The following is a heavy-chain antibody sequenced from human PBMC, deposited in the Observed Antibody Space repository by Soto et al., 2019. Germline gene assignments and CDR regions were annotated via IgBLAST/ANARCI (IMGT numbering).Heavy chain of an antibody. V-gene: IGHV1-69*12. Sequence: QVQLVQSGAEVKKPGSSVKVSCKASGGTFSSYAISWVRQAPGQGLEWMGGIIPIFGTANYAQKFQGRVTITEDESTSTAYMELGSLRSEDTAVYYCARGSDCDSSGYYYSWFDPWGQGTLVTVSS. D-gene: IGHD3-22*01. CDR3: ARGSDCDSSGYYYSWFDP. J-gene: IGHJ5*02. CDR1: GGTFSSYA. CDR2: IIPIFGTA.